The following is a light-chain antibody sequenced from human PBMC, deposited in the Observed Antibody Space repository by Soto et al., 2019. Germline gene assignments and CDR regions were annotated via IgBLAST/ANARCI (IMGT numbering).Light chain of an antibody. V-gene: IGKV3D-15*01. J-gene: IGKJ5*01. Sequence: VMTQSPHSLALSLGERTTINCRASRRLSSKYLAWYHQRPGQAPRILIYGASTRATGIPARVSGSGSGTEFTLTTSSLQYEEYAVYYCQQYSSWPPITFGQGTRLEIK. CDR2: GAS. CDR3: QQYSSWPPIT. CDR1: RRLSSKY.